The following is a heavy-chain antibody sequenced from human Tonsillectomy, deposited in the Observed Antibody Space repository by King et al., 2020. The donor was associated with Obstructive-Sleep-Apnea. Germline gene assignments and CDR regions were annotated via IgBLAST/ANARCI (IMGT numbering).Heavy chain of an antibody. CDR3: ARAYGSGGSCYNY. D-gene: IGHD2-15*01. CDR1: GGSISSSSYY. CDR2: IYYSGST. V-gene: IGHV4-39*07. Sequence: QLQESGPGLVKPSETLSLTCTVSGGSISSSSYYWGWIRQPPGKGLEWIGSIYYSGSTYYNPSLKSRVTISVDTSKNQFSLKLSSVTAADTAVYYCARAYGSGGSCYNYWGQGTLVTVSS. J-gene: IGHJ4*02.